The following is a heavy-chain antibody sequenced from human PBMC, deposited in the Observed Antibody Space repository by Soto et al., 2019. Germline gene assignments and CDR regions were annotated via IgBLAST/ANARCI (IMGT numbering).Heavy chain of an antibody. CDR3: ARGRGLVY. CDR2: IKQDGSEK. J-gene: IGHJ4*02. V-gene: IGHV3-7*01. Sequence: EVQLVESGGGLVQPGGSLRLSCVVSGLTFNNYWMTWASQPPGKGLEWVANIKQDGSEKYYVDSVKGRFTISRDNAKSSLYLHMNSLRVEDTAVYYCARGRGLVYWGQGTLVTVSS. CDR1: GLTFNNYW.